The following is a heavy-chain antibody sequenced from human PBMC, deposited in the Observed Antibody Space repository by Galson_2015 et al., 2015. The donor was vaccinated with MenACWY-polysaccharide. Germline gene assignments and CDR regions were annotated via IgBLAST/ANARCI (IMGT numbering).Heavy chain of an antibody. V-gene: IGHV5-51*03. CDR1: GNSFSSHW. CDR3: VRRWTGFGSGWIDS. D-gene: IGHD6-19*01. CDR2: IYPGDSDT. J-gene: IGHJ4*02. Sequence: QSGAEVKKPGESLKISCKDSGNSFSSHWIGWVRQVPGKGLEWMGIIYPGDSDTRYSPSFQGQVTISADKSLNTAYLQWNSLKASDTAIYYCVRRWTGFGSGWIDSWGQGTLVTVSS.